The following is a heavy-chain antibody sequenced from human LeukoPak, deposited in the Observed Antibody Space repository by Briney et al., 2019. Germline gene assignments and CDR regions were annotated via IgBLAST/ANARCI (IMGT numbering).Heavy chain of an antibody. CDR1: GFTFSGSA. J-gene: IGHJ6*02. V-gene: IGHV3-73*01. CDR3: YQVSIVDL. CDR2: IRSKANNYAT. Sequence: GESLKISCAASGFTFSGSAMHWVRQASGKGLEWVGRIRSKANNYATSYAASVKGRFTISRDDSKNTAYLQMNSLKSEDTAVYYCYQVSIVDLWGQGTTVTVSS. D-gene: IGHD2-2*01.